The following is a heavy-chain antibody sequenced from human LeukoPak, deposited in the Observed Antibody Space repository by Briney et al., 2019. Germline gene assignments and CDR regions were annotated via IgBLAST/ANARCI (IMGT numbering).Heavy chain of an antibody. D-gene: IGHD3-3*01. Sequence: PGGSLRLSCAASGFTFSSNGMHWVRQAPGKGPEWVAMLRSDGNNKYYAESVKDRFTISRDISKNTLYLQMSGLSSEDTAVYYCAKDHDWSFDYWGQGTLVTVSP. V-gene: IGHV3-30*02. CDR2: LRSDGNNK. CDR1: GFTFSSNG. CDR3: AKDHDWSFDY. J-gene: IGHJ4*02.